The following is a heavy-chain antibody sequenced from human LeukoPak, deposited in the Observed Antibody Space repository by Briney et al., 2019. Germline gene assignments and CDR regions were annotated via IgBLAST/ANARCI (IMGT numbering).Heavy chain of an antibody. CDR3: ARLVMYFYDSSGYQYVFDI. V-gene: IGHV4-59*12. J-gene: IGHJ3*02. CDR2: IYYSGST. CDR1: GGSISSYY. Sequence: SETLSLTCTVSGGSISSYYWSWIRQPPGKGLEWIGYIYYSGSTNYNPSLKSRVTISVDTSKNQFSLKLSSVTSADTAVYYCARLVMYFYDSSGYQYVFDIWGQGTMVTVSS. D-gene: IGHD3-22*01.